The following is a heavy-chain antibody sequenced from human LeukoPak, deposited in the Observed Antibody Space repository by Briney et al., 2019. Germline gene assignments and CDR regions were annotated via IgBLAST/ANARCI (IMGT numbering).Heavy chain of an antibody. D-gene: IGHD1-26*01. V-gene: IGHV1-2*02. CDR2: INPKSGGT. Sequence: EASVKVSCKASGYTFTGYLVHWGRQAPGQGLEWIGWINPKSGGTNYAQKFRGRVTMTRDTSISTAYMELSGLRSDDTAVYYCARDSGLGPTWHPFDHWGQGTPVTVSS. CDR3: ARDSGLGPTWHPFDH. J-gene: IGHJ4*02. CDR1: GYTFTGYL.